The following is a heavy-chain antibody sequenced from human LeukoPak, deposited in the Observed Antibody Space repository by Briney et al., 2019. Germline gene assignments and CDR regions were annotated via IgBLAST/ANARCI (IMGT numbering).Heavy chain of an antibody. V-gene: IGHV4-39*07. CDR2: IYYSGST. D-gene: IGHD3-22*01. CDR3: ARRGSSGYPFDY. J-gene: IGHJ4*02. Sequence: SETLSLTCTVSGGSISSSSYYWGWIRQPPGKGLEWIGSIYYSGSTYYNPSLKSRVTISVDTSKNQFSLKLSSVTAADTAVYYCARRGSSGYPFDYWGQGTLVTVSS. CDR1: GGSISSSSYY.